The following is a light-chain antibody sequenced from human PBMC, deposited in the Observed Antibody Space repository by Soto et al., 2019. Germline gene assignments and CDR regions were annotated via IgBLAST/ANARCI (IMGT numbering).Light chain of an antibody. Sequence: EIVLTQSPATLSLSPGERATLSCRASQSVGSYLVWYQQKRGQAPRLLIYDASNRATGIPARFSGSGSGTDFTSHVRGLEADHFAVCYCQHRSDSPFTFGPGTKVDIK. CDR2: DAS. J-gene: IGKJ3*01. CDR1: QSVGSY. V-gene: IGKV3-11*01. CDR3: QHRSDSPFT.